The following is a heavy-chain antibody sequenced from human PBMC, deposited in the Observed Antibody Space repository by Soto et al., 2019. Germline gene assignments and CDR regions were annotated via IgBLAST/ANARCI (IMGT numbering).Heavy chain of an antibody. D-gene: IGHD6-13*01. V-gene: IGHV1-18*01. CDR2: ISAYNGNT. CDR1: GYTFTSYG. Sequence: ASVKVSCKASGYTFTSYGISWVRQAPGQGLEWMGWISAYNGNTNYAQKLQGRVTMTTDTSTSTAYMELRSLRSDDTAVYYCASFDIAAAYDAFDIWGQGTMVTVS. J-gene: IGHJ3*02. CDR3: ASFDIAAAYDAFDI.